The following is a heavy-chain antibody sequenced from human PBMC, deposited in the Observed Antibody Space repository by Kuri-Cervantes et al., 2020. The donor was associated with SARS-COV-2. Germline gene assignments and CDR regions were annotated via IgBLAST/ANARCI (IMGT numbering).Heavy chain of an antibody. CDR3: ARDGVVVVPAAISFGMDV. Sequence: ASVKVSCKASGYTFTSYAMHWVRQAPGQRLEWMGWINAGNGNTKYSQKFQGRVTITRDTSASTAYMELSSLRSEDTAVYYCARDGVVVVPAAISFGMDVWGQGTTVTVSS. CDR2: INAGNGNT. J-gene: IGHJ6*02. D-gene: IGHD2-2*01. V-gene: IGHV1-3*01. CDR1: GYTFTSYA.